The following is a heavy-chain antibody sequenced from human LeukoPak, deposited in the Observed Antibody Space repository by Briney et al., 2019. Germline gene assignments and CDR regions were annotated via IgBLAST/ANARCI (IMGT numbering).Heavy chain of an antibody. CDR1: GFTFSSYG. J-gene: IGHJ4*02. Sequence: PGGSLRLSCAASGFTFSSYGMHWVRQAPGKGLEWVAVIWYDGSNKYLADSVKGRFTISRDNSKNTLYLQMNSLRAEDTAVYYCARDGVRSGYHEGPDCWGQGTLVTVSS. V-gene: IGHV3-33*01. CDR2: IWYDGSNK. D-gene: IGHD3-22*01. CDR3: ARDGVRSGYHEGPDC.